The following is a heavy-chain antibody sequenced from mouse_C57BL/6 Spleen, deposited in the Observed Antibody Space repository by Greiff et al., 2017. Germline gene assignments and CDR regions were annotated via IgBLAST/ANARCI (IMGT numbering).Heavy chain of an antibody. V-gene: IGHV2-3*01. CDR3: AKGDSSGFPSWFAY. CDR1: GFSFTSYG. CDR2: IWGDGST. D-gene: IGHD3-2*02. Sequence: VKVVESGPGLVAPSQSLSITCTVSGFSFTSYGVSWVRQPPGKGLEWLGVIWGDGSTNYHSALISRLSISKDNSKSQVFLKLNSLQTDDTATYYCAKGDSSGFPSWFAYWGQGTLVTVSA. J-gene: IGHJ3*01.